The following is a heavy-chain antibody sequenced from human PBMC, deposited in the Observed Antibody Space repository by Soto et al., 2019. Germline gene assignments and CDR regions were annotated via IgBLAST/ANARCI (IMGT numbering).Heavy chain of an antibody. D-gene: IGHD6-13*01. J-gene: IGHJ4*02. V-gene: IGHV3-11*01. CDR2: ISSSSSTI. Sequence: GGSLRLSCAASGFTFSDYYMSWIRQAPGKGLEWISYISSSSSTIYYADSVKGRFTISRDNAKDSLYLQMNSLRAEDTAVYYCAREEGSIAAAPGCFDYWGQGTLVTVSS. CDR3: AREEGSIAAAPGCFDY. CDR1: GFTFSDYY.